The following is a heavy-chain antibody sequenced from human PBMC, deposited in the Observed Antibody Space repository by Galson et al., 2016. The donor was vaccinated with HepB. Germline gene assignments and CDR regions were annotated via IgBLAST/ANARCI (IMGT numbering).Heavy chain of an antibody. V-gene: IGHV3-21*01. J-gene: IGHJ4*02. D-gene: IGHD3-22*01. CDR3: ARDTGYYDSSGYDN. Sequence: SLRLSCAASGFTFSRFYMNWVRQVPGEGLEWVSSITTSSSYINYADSVKGRFTISRNNAKNSLYLQMNSLRVEDTAVYYCARDTGYYDSSGYDNWGQGTLVTVSS. CDR2: ITTSSSYI. CDR1: GFTFSRFY.